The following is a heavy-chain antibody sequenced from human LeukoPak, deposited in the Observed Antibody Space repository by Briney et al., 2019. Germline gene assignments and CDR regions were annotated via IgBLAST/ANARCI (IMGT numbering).Heavy chain of an antibody. Sequence: GGSLRLSCAASGFTFSSYAMSWVRQPPGKGLEWVSAISAGGGSTYYADSVKGRFTISSDNSKNTLYLQMNSLRAEDTAVYYCAKETTYCSGGSCYYEFDYWGQGTLVTVSS. CDR2: ISAGGGST. CDR1: GFTFSSYA. CDR3: AKETTYCSGGSCYYEFDY. D-gene: IGHD2-15*01. V-gene: IGHV3-23*01. J-gene: IGHJ4*02.